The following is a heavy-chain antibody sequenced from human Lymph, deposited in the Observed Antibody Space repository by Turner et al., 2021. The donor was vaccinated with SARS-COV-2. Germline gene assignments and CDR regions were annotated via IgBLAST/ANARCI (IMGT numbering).Heavy chain of an antibody. CDR2: IYYSGST. CDR1: GGSISSRSYY. CDR3: ASRITMIVGTDTQNWDFDL. D-gene: IGHD3-22*01. V-gene: IGHV4-39*01. Sequence: QLQLQESGPGLVKPSETLSLTCTVSGGSISSRSYYWGWIRQPPGKGLEWIGNIYYSGSTYYNRSRKSRVTISVDTSKNQFSLKLSSVTAADTAVYYCASRITMIVGTDTQNWDFDLWGRGTLVTVSS. J-gene: IGHJ2*01.